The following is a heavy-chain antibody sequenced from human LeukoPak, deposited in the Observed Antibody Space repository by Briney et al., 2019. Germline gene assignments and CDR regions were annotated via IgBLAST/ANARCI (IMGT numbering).Heavy chain of an antibody. Sequence: GGSLRLSCAASGFTFSGYWKHWVRQAPGKGLVWVSRINTDGSSTNYADSVKGRFTISRDNAKNTLYLQMNSLRAEDTAVYYCARGRGFSSGWFYYFDYWGQGTLVTVSS. V-gene: IGHV3-74*01. CDR1: GFTFSGYW. CDR3: ARGRGFSSGWFYYFDY. J-gene: IGHJ4*02. CDR2: INTDGSST. D-gene: IGHD6-19*01.